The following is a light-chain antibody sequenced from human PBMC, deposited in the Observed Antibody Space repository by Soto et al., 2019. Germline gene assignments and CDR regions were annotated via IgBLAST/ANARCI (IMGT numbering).Light chain of an antibody. CDR3: QQYYGTPWT. Sequence: DIVMIQSPDSLAVSLGERATINCKSSQSVLYSSSNKNTLAWYQQKPGQPPKLLIYWASTRESGIPDRFSGSGSGTDFTLTISSLQAEDVAVYYCQQYYGTPWTFGQGTKVEIK. CDR1: QSVLYSSSNKNT. CDR2: WAS. V-gene: IGKV4-1*01. J-gene: IGKJ1*01.